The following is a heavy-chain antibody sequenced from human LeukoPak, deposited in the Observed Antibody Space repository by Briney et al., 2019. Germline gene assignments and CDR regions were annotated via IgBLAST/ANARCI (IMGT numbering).Heavy chain of an antibody. Sequence: GGSLRLSCAASGFTFSSYAITWVRQAPGKGLEWVSAISGSGGSTYYANSVKGRLTISRDNSKNTLYLQMNSLRAEDTAVYYCAKDIVVVPAASDAFDIWGQGTVVTVSS. D-gene: IGHD2-2*01. J-gene: IGHJ3*02. CDR1: GFTFSSYA. V-gene: IGHV3-23*01. CDR2: ISGSGGST. CDR3: AKDIVVVPAASDAFDI.